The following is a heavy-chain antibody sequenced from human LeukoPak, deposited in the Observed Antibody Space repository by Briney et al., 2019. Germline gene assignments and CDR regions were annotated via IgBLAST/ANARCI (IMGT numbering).Heavy chain of an antibody. D-gene: IGHD6-13*01. J-gene: IGHJ4*02. CDR3: ARAPGIAAAGTQSPFDY. V-gene: IGHV1-18*01. Sequence: ASVKVSCKASGYTFTSYGITWVRQAPGQGLEWMGWISGYNGNTNYAQKLQGRVTMTTDTSTSTAYMELRSLRSDDTALYYCARAPGIAAAGTQSPFDYWGQGTLVTVSP. CDR1: GYTFTSYG. CDR2: ISGYNGNT.